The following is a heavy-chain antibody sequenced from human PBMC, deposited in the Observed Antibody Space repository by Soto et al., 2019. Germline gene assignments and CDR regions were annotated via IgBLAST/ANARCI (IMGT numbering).Heavy chain of an antibody. V-gene: IGHV3-48*02. D-gene: IGHD3-22*01. Sequence: EVQLVESGGGLVQPGGSLRLSCAASGFTFSSYSMNWVRQAPGKGLEWVSYISSSSSTIYYADSVKGRFTISRDNAKNPLYLQMNSLRDEDTAVYYCARVAGDSSGYYLNYLDYWGQGTLVTVSS. CDR1: GFTFSSYS. J-gene: IGHJ4*02. CDR2: ISSSSSTI. CDR3: ARVAGDSSGYYLNYLDY.